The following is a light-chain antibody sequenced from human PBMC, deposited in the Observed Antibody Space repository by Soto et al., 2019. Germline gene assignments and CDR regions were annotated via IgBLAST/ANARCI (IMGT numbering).Light chain of an antibody. Sequence: QSVLTQPPSASGTPGQRVTISCSGSSSNIGSNYVYWYQQLPGTAPKLLIYRNNQRPSGVPDRFSGSKSGTSASLAISGLRSEDEADYYCAAWDDSLSAFYVFGTRTKLTVL. CDR1: SSNIGSNY. V-gene: IGLV1-47*01. CDR2: RNN. J-gene: IGLJ1*01. CDR3: AAWDDSLSAFYV.